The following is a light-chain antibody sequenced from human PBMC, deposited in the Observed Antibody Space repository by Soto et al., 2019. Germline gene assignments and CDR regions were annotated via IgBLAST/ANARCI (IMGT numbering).Light chain of an antibody. CDR2: NDS. Sequence: SYELTQPSSVSVSPGQTARIAYSGDVLAKKYARWFQQKPGQAPVLLIYNDSERPSGIPERFSGSSSGTTVTLTISGAQVEDEAVYYCYSAAGINLVVFGGGTKLTVL. CDR3: YSAAGINLVV. CDR1: VLAKKY. V-gene: IGLV3-27*01. J-gene: IGLJ2*01.